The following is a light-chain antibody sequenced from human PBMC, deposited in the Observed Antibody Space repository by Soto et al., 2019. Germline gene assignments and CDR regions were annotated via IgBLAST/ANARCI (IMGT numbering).Light chain of an antibody. CDR1: SSYVGGYNY. Sequence: QSALTQPASVSGSPGQSITISCTGTSSYVGGYNYFSWYQQHPGKAPKLLIYEVTYRPSGVSNRFSGSKSGKTASLTISGLQAEDEADYFCGSYTSSNTLVFGTGTKLTVL. CDR2: EVT. J-gene: IGLJ1*01. CDR3: GSYTSSNTLV. V-gene: IGLV2-14*03.